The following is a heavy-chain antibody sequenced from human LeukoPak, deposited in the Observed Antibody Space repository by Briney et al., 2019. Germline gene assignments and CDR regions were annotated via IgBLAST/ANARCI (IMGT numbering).Heavy chain of an antibody. V-gene: IGHV3-33*01. CDR2: IWSDESEK. J-gene: IGHJ3*02. CDR1: GFTFSSFV. D-gene: IGHD2-2*01. Sequence: GKSLRLSCAASGFTFSSFVIHWVRQAPGKGLEWVAVIWSDESEKDFADSVKGRFTISRDNSENTLYLQMNSLRVEDTAVYYCAREGCSSASCPRGDAFDIWGQGTLVTVSS. CDR3: AREGCSSASCPRGDAFDI.